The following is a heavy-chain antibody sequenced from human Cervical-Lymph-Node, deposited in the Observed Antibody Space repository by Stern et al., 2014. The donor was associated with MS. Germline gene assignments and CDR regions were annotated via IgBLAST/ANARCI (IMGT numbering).Heavy chain of an antibody. Sequence: EVQLVESGGGLVKPGGSLRLSCAASGFTFRNAWMTWIRQAPGQGLEWVGRIKTKTDGGTTVYAAPVKGRFTISRDDSKNTLYLKMNSLKTEDTAVYYCATLDRSYPYYYYGMDVWGQGTTVTVSS. D-gene: IGHD1-26*01. V-gene: IGHV3-15*01. CDR3: ATLDRSYPYYYYGMDV. J-gene: IGHJ6*02. CDR1: GFTFRNAW. CDR2: IKTKTDGGTT.